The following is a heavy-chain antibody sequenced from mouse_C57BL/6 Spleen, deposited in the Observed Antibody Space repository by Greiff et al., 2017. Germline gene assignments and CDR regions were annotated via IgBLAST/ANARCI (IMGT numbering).Heavy chain of an antibody. J-gene: IGHJ4*01. CDR1: GYTFTSYW. V-gene: IGHV1-50*01. CDR2: IDPSDSYT. D-gene: IGHD1-1*01. Sequence: QVQLKQPGAELVKPGASVKLSCKASGYTFTSYWMQWVKQRPGQGLEWIGEIDPSDSYTNYNQKFKGKATLTVDTSSSTAYMQLSSLTSEDSAVYYCASPITTVVAPYAMDYWGQGTSVTVSS. CDR3: ASPITTVVAPYAMDY.